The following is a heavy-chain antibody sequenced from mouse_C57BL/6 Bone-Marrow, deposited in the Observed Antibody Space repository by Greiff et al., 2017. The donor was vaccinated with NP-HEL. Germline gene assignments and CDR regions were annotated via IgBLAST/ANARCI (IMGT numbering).Heavy chain of an antibody. V-gene: IGHV1-64*01. Sequence: QVQLQQPGAELVKPGASVKLSCKASGYTFTSYWMHRVKQRPGQGLEWIGMIHPNSGSTNYNEKFKSKATLTVDKSSSTAYMQLSSLTSEDSAVYYCARGGWLSAWFAYWGQGTLVTVSA. CDR3: ARGGWLSAWFAY. J-gene: IGHJ3*01. D-gene: IGHD2-3*01. CDR1: GYTFTSYW. CDR2: IHPNSGST.